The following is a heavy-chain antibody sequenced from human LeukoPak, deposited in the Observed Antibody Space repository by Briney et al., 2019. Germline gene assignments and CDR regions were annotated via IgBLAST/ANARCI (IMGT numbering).Heavy chain of an antibody. CDR2: INNDGTST. J-gene: IGHJ4*02. CDR3: ARDSQLAFDY. CDR1: GFIFRNNW. D-gene: IGHD1-1*01. V-gene: IGHV3-74*01. Sequence: GGSLRLSSAASGFIFRNNWMHWVRQAPGKGLVWVSWINNDGTSTSYADSVKGRFTISRDNAKNTLYLQMNTLRGEDTAVYYCARDSQLAFDYWGQGSLVTVSS.